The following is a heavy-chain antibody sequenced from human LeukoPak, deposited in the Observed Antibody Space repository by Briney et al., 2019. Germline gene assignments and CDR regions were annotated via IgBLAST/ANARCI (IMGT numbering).Heavy chain of an antibody. CDR2: INHSGST. J-gene: IGHJ4*02. CDR1: GGSFSGYY. CDR3: ARGSDTAAGLY. Sequence: SETLSLTCAVYGGSFSGYYWSWIRQPPGKGLEWIGEINHSGSTNYSPSLKSRVSISVDSSKNQFSLKVSSVTAADTAVYYWARGSDTAAGLYWGQGTLVTVSS. V-gene: IGHV4-34*01. D-gene: IGHD6-13*01.